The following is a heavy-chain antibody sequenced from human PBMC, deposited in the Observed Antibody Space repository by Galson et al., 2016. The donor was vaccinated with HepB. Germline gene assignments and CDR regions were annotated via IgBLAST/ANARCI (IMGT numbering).Heavy chain of an antibody. CDR1: GDSVSSTSAT. D-gene: IGHD1-1*01. J-gene: IGHJ6*02. CDR3: ARDQQQSDKWNDEGEHYDYFYGIDV. V-gene: IGHV6-1*01. Sequence: CAISGDSVSSTSATWNWIRQSPSRGLEWQGRTYYRSKWYNDYAVAVRSRINIKPDTSKNQFSLQLNSATPEDTAVYYCARDQQQSDKWNDEGEHYDYFYGIDVWGLGTTVTVSS. CDR2: TYYRSKWYN.